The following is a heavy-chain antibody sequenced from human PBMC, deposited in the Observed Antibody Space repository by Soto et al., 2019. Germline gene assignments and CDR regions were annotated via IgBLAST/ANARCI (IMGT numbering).Heavy chain of an antibody. V-gene: IGHV3-48*03. CDR1: GFTFSSYE. Sequence: GGSLRLSCAASGFTFSSYEMNWVRQAPGKGLEWVSYISISGSTIYYADSVKGRFTISRDNAKNSLYLQMNSLRAEDTAVYYCAREGHGYYNYWGQGTLVTVSS. J-gene: IGHJ4*02. CDR3: AREGHGYYNY. D-gene: IGHD3-3*01. CDR2: ISISGSTI.